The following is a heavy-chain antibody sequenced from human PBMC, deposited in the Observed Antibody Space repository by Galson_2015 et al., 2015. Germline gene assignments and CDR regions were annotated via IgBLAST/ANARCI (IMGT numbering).Heavy chain of an antibody. J-gene: IGHJ4*02. Sequence: SLRLSCAASGFIFSSHWMTWVRQAPGKGLECVANITEDGSEKYYVDSVKGRFTISRDNTKKSLFLQMNSLRAEDTAVYYCARLGGTTMIDFWGQGTLVTVSS. D-gene: IGHD1-1*01. CDR3: ARLGGTTMIDF. CDR1: GFIFSSHW. V-gene: IGHV3-7*01. CDR2: ITEDGSEK.